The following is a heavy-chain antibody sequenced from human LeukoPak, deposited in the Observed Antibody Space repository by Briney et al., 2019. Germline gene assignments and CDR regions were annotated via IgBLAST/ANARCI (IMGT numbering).Heavy chain of an antibody. J-gene: IGHJ4*02. CDR3: ASGYSSDYGGNVY. CDR1: EFTFSTYW. Sequence: PGGSLRLSCAASEFTFSTYWMHWVRQAPGKGLVRVSRINSDGSSTNYADSVKGRFTISRDNAKNTLYLQMNSLSIEDTAVYYCASGYSSDYGGNVYRGRGTLVTVSS. V-gene: IGHV3-74*01. CDR2: INSDGSST. D-gene: IGHD4-23*01.